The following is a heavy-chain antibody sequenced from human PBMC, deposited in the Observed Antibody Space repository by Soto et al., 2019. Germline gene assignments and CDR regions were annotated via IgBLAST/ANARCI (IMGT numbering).Heavy chain of an antibody. Sequence: SETLSLTCAVSGVTISSGGYSWSWIRQPPGKGLEWIGYIYHSGSMNYNPSLKSRVTISVDTSKNQFSLKLSSVTAADTAVYYCARENYDILTGYYKTSYYFDYWGQGTLVTVS. CDR2: IYHSGSM. J-gene: IGHJ4*02. CDR1: GVTISSGGYS. D-gene: IGHD3-9*01. CDR3: ARENYDILTGYYKTSYYFDY. V-gene: IGHV4-30-2*02.